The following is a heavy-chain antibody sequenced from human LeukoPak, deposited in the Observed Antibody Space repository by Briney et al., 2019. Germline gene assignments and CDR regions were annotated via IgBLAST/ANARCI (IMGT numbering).Heavy chain of an antibody. Sequence: GSPRLSSAASGFTLRAYAVSWVPHAPGKGLEWVSAMSVSGGSTYYADSVKGRFTISRDNSKNTLYLQMNSLRAEDTAVYYWAKGWDDWGQGTLVTVSS. J-gene: IGHJ4*02. V-gene: IGHV3-23*01. CDR2: MSVSGGST. CDR3: AKGWDD. CDR1: GFTLRAYA.